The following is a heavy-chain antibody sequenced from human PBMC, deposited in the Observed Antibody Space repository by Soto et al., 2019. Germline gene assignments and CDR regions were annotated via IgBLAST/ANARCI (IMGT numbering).Heavy chain of an antibody. CDR3: ARDFPPPYYDFWSGYYNPGGAFDI. Sequence: SETLSLTCTVSGGSISSYYWSWIRQPPGKGLEWIGYIYYSGSTNYNPSLKSRVTLSVDTSKNQFSLKLSSVTAADTALYYCARDFPPPYYDFWSGYYNPGGAFDIWGQGTMVTVSS. D-gene: IGHD3-3*01. CDR2: IYYSGST. V-gene: IGHV4-59*01. J-gene: IGHJ3*02. CDR1: GGSISSYY.